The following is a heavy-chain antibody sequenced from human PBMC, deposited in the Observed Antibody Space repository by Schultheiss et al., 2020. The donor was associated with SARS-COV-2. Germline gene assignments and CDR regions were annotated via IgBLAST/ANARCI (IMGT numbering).Heavy chain of an antibody. D-gene: IGHD5-18*01. CDR1: GFTFRNYG. Sequence: GESLKISCEASGFTFRNYGMHWVRQAPGKGLEWVAGIWYDGSNKNYADSVTGRFTISRDNSKNTLYLEMNSLRGEDTAVYYCARAMGELWLGYYYYYYGMDVWGQGTTVTVSS. J-gene: IGHJ6*02. V-gene: IGHV3-33*01. CDR3: ARAMGELWLGYYYYYYGMDV. CDR2: IWYDGSNK.